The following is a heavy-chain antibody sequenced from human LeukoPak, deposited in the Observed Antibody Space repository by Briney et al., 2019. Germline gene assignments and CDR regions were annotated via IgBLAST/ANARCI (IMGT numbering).Heavy chain of an antibody. CDR2: IYHSGNT. Sequence: SETLSLICTVSGYSMTSGYYWGWIRQPPGKGLEWIGTIYHSGNTYYNPSLRSRVTILVDTSKNQFSLKLSSVTAADTAVYYCAREVYGSGSYYADYWGQGTLATVSS. J-gene: IGHJ4*02. D-gene: IGHD3-10*01. CDR3: AREVYGSGSYYADY. CDR1: GYSMTSGYY. V-gene: IGHV4-38-2*02.